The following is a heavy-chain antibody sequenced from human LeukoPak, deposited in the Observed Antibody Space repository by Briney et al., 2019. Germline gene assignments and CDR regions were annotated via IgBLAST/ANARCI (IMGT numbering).Heavy chain of an antibody. J-gene: IGHJ4*02. CDR1: GYSFTSYW. CDR2: IYPGDSDT. CDR3: ARLSNDNWSGKGYFDY. V-gene: IGHV5-51*01. Sequence: GESLKISCKGSGYSFTSYWIGWVRQMPGKGLEWMGIIYPGDSDTRYSPSFQGQVTISADKSISTAYLQWSSLKASDTAMYYCARLSNDNWSGKGYFDYWGQRTLVTVSS. D-gene: IGHD1-1*01.